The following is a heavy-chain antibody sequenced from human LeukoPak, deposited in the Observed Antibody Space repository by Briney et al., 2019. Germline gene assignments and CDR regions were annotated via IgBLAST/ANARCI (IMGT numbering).Heavy chain of an antibody. D-gene: IGHD5-18*01. V-gene: IGHV4-4*02. CDR1: GGSISSSNW. J-gene: IGHJ4*02. Sequence: SETLSLTCAVSGGSISSSNWWSWVRQPPGKGLEWIGEIYHSGSTNYNPSLKSRVTISVDKSKNQFSLKLSSVTAADTAVYYCARGRRRGYSYGLFGYYFDYWGQGTLVTVSS. CDR3: ARGRRRGYSYGLFGYYFDY. CDR2: IYHSGST.